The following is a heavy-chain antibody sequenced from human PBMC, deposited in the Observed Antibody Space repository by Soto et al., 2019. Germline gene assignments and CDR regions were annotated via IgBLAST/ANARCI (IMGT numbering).Heavy chain of an antibody. J-gene: IGHJ6*02. V-gene: IGHV1-8*01. CDR3: ARGLEFYYYYYGMDV. CDR1: GYTFTSYD. CDR2: MNPNSGNT. Sequence: ASVKVSCKASGYTFTSYDINWVRQATGQGLEWMGWMNPNSGNTGYAQKFQGRVTMTRNTSTSTAYMELSSLRSEDTAVYYCARGLEFYYYYYGMDVWGQGTTVTVSS. D-gene: IGHD3-10*01.